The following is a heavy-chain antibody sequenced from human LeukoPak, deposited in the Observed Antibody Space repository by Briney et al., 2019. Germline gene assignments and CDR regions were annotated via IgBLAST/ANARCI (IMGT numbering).Heavy chain of an antibody. J-gene: IGHJ4*02. CDR1: GGSFSSYY. CDR3: ARGPRVYCSGGSCYEFDY. CDR2: IYYSGST. V-gene: IGHV4-59*01. Sequence: SETLSLTCTVSGGSFSSYYWSWIRQPPGKGLEWIGYIYYSGSTNYNPSLKSRVTISVETSKNQFSLKLSSVTAADTAVYYCARGPRVYCSGGSCYEFDYWDQGTLVTVSS. D-gene: IGHD2-15*01.